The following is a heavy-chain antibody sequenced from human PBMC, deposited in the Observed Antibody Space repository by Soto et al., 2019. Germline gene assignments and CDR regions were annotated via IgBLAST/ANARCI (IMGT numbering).Heavy chain of an antibody. Sequence: SETLSLTCAVYGGSFSGYYWSWIRQPPGKGLEWIGEINHSGSTNYNPSLKSRVTISVDTSKNQFSLKLSSVTAADTAVYYCARGDTMVRGVIWFDPWGQGTLVTVSS. CDR3: ARGDTMVRGVIWFDP. J-gene: IGHJ5*02. CDR2: INHSGST. D-gene: IGHD3-10*01. V-gene: IGHV4-34*01. CDR1: GGSFSGYY.